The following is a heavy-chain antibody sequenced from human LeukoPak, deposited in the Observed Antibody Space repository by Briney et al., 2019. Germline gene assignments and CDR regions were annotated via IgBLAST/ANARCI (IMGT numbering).Heavy chain of an antibody. CDR1: GGTFSSYA. Sequence: ASVKVSCKASGGTFSSYAISWVRQAPGQGLEWMGGIIPIFGTANYAQKFQGRVTITADESTSTAYMELSSLRSEDTAVYYCASRAAAGHLSWGQGTLVTVSS. CDR3: ASRAAAGHLS. J-gene: IGHJ5*02. V-gene: IGHV1-69*13. D-gene: IGHD6-13*01. CDR2: IIPIFGTA.